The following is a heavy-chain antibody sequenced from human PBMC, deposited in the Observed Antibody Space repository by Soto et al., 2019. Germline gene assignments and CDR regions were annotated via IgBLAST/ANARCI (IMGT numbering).Heavy chain of an antibody. V-gene: IGHV4-31*03. D-gene: IGHD3-22*01. Sequence: QVQLQESGPGLVKPSQTLSLTCTVSGDFISSGGYYWSWIRQLPGKGLEWIGYIYSSGTTYYNPSLKSRNTISVDASNNQFSLNLSAVTAADAAVYYCARTDSSGYYYVYWGQRTLVTVFS. CDR3: ARTDSSGYYYVY. CDR1: GDFISSGGYY. CDR2: IYSSGTT. J-gene: IGHJ4*02.